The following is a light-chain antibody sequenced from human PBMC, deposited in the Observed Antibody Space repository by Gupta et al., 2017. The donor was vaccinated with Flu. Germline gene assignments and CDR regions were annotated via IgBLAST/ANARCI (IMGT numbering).Light chain of an antibody. J-gene: IGLJ3*02. V-gene: IGLV2-23*02. CDR2: EVS. CDR3: CSYAGSSTWV. Sequence: QPALTQPASVSGSPGQSITISCTGTISDVGSYIYVSWYQQHPGKAPKLMVYEVSKWPSGVSNRFSGSKSGNTASLTISGLQAEDEADYYCCSYAGSSTWVFGGGTKLTVL. CDR1: ISDVGSYIY.